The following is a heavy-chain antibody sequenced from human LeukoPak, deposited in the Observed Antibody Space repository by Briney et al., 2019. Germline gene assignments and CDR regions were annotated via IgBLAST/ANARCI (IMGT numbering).Heavy chain of an antibody. Sequence: SETLSLTCAVSGYSIGSGFYWGWIRQPPGKGLEWIGSIFHSGSTYYNPSLKSRVTISVDTSKNQFSLKLSSVTAADTALYYCARASGSYGSGSYYYSGMDVWGKGTAVTVSS. V-gene: IGHV4-38-2*01. J-gene: IGHJ6*04. CDR1: GYSIGSGFY. CDR2: IFHSGST. CDR3: ARASGSYGSGSYYYSGMDV. D-gene: IGHD3-10*01.